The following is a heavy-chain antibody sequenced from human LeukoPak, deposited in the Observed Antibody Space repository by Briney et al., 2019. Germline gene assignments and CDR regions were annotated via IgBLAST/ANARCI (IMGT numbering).Heavy chain of an antibody. Sequence: SETLSLTCTVSGGSISSYYWSWIRQPPGKGLEWIGYIYYSGSTTYNPSLESRVTISVDTSKNQLYYCARAYSSGWTTTRFRFDSWGQGTLVTVSS. V-gene: IGHV4-59*01. CDR1: GGSISSYY. J-gene: IGHJ4*02. D-gene: IGHD6-19*01. CDR2: IYYSGST. CDR3: FDS.